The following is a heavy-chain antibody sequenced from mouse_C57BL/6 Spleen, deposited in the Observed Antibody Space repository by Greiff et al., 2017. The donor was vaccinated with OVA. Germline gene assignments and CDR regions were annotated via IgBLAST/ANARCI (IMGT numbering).Heavy chain of an antibody. CDR2: IDPSDSYT. CDR3: ARSGDYPYFDY. Sequence: QVQLQQPGAELVMPGASVKLSCKASGYTFTSYWMHWVKQRPGQGLEWIGEIDPSDSYTNYNQKFKGKSTLTVDKSSSTAYMQLSSLTSEDSAVYYCARSGDYPYFDYWGQGTLVTVSA. V-gene: IGHV1-69*01. D-gene: IGHD2-4*01. J-gene: IGHJ3*01. CDR1: GYTFTSYW.